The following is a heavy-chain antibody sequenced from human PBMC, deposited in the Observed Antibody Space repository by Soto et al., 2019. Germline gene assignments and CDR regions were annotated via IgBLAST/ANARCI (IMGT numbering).Heavy chain of an antibody. D-gene: IGHD3-3*01. CDR3: ARGQEDYDFWSGYYYDY. CDR2: IYYSGST. J-gene: IGHJ4*02. V-gene: IGHV4-59*01. CDR1: GGSISSYY. Sequence: XETLALTCTVSGGSISSYYWSGIRQPPGKGLEWIGYIYYSGSTNYNPSLKSRVTISVDTSKNQFSLKLSSVTAADTAVYYCARGQEDYDFWSGYYYDYWGQGTLVTVSS.